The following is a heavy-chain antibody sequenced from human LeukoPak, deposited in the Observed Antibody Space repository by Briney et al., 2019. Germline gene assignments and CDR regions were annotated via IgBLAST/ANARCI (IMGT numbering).Heavy chain of an antibody. V-gene: IGHV3-30*18. CDR3: AKEKAHAHPVDY. CDR1: GFTFSNYG. J-gene: IGHJ4*02. CDR2: ISSDERTT. Sequence: PGRSLRLSCVASGFTFSNYGMHWARQAPGKGLEWVAVISSDERTTYYADSVKGRFTISRDLSKSTLYLQMDSLTGEDTAVYYCAKEKAHAHPVDYWGQGTLVTVSS.